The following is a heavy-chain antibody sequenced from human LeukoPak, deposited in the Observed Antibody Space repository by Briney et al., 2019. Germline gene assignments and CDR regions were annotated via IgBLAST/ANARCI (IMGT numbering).Heavy chain of an antibody. Sequence: ASVKVSCKASGYTFTAYFIYWVRQAPGQGLEWVGWINPSSGRTNSAQKFQGRVTVTRDTSISTAYMELSSLRSDDTAVYYCARAHVLRSSSRSFQHWGQGTLVSVAS. J-gene: IGHJ1*01. CDR1: GYTFTAYF. CDR3: ARAHVLRSSSRSFQH. D-gene: IGHD6-13*01. CDR2: INPSSGRT. V-gene: IGHV1-2*02.